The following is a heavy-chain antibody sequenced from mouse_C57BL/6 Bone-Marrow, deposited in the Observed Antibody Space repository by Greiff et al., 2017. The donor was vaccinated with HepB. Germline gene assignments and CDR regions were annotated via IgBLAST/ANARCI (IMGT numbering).Heavy chain of an antibody. V-gene: IGHV12-3*01. CDR2: ITHSGET. CDR1: GFPITSGYY. Sequence: VKLMESGPGLVKPSQSLFLTCSITGFPITSGYYWIWIRQSPGKPLEWMGYITHSGETFYNPSLQSPISITRETSKNQFFLQLNSVTTEDTAMYYCAGGDSWFAYWGQGTLVTVSA. D-gene: IGHD2-4*01. J-gene: IGHJ3*01. CDR3: AGGDSWFAY.